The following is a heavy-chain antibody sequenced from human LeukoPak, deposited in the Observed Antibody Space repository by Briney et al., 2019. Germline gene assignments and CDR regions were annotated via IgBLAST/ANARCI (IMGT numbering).Heavy chain of an antibody. V-gene: IGHV3-7*01. CDR1: GFTFSSYW. D-gene: IGHD3-3*01. Sequence: PGGSLRLSCAASGFTFSSYWMSWVRQAPGKGLEWVANIKQDGSEKYYVDSAKGRFTISRDNAKNSLYLQMNSLRAEDTAVYYCARSNDHYDFWSGYYIFDYWGQGTLVTVSS. J-gene: IGHJ4*02. CDR2: IKQDGSEK. CDR3: ARSNDHYDFWSGYYIFDY.